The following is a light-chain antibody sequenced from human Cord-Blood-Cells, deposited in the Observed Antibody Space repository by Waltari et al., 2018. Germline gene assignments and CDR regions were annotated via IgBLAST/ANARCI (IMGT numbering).Light chain of an antibody. CDR3: CSYAGSSTYV. J-gene: IGLJ1*01. V-gene: IGLV2-23*01. CDR1: SSDVGSYNL. Sequence: QSALTQPASVSGSPGQSITISCTGTSSDVGSYNLVSWYQQHPGKAPKLMIYEGQKRPSGVSNRFSGSTSGNTASLTISGLQADDEADYYCCSYAGSSTYVFGTGTKLTVL. CDR2: EGQ.